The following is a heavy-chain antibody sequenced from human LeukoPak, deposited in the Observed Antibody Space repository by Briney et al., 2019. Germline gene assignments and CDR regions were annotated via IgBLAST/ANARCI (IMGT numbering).Heavy chain of an antibody. CDR3: ARGRGALYWYFDL. V-gene: IGHV4-34*01. J-gene: IGHJ2*01. Sequence: SETLSLTCAVYGGSLSGYYWSWIRQPPGKGLEWIGEINHSGTTNYNPSLKSRVTISVDTSKNQFSLRLSSVTAADTAVYYCARGRGALYWYFDLWGRGTLVTVSS. CDR2: INHSGTT. CDR1: GGSLSGYY. D-gene: IGHD1-26*01.